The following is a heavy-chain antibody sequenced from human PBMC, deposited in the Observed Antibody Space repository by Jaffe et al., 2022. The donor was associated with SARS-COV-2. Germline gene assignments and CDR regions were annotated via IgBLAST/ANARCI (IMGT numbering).Heavy chain of an antibody. CDR2: IYSNGKT. D-gene: IGHD2-15*01. V-gene: IGHV3-66*02. CDR3: ATILRGMN. J-gene: IGHJ4*02. CDR1: EFSVRNNY. Sequence: EVQLVESGGGLVQPGGSLRLSCAVSEFSVRNNYMTWVRQGPGKGLEWVSIIYSNGKTDYADSVKGRFTVSRDNSKNMVSLQMNSLRIEDTAVYYCATILRGMNWGQGTLVTVSS.